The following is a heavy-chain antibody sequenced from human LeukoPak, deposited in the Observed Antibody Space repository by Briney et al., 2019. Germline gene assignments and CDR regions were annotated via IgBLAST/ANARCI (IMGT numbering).Heavy chain of an antibody. V-gene: IGHV1-8*01. J-gene: IGHJ5*02. CDR2: TNPNSGNT. Sequence: ASVKVSCKASGYTFTSYDINWVRQATGQGLEWMGWTNPNSGNTGYAQKFQGRVTMTRNTSISTAYMELSSLRSEDTAVYYCARAQSFYGSGRNWFDPWGQGTLVTVSS. CDR3: ARAQSFYGSGRNWFDP. D-gene: IGHD3-10*01. CDR1: GYTFTSYD.